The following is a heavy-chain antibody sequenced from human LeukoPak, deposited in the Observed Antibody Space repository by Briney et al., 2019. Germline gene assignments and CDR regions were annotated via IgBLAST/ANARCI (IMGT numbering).Heavy chain of an antibody. V-gene: IGHV1-46*01. J-gene: IGHJ4*02. Sequence: ASVKVSCKASGYTLTSYYMHWVRQAPGQGLEWMGIINPSGGSTSYAQKFQGRVTMTRDTSTSTVYMELSSLRSEDTAVYYCAREKGVEMATMDFDYWGQGTLVTVSS. CDR2: INPSGGST. CDR1: GYTLTSYY. CDR3: AREKGVEMATMDFDY. D-gene: IGHD5-24*01.